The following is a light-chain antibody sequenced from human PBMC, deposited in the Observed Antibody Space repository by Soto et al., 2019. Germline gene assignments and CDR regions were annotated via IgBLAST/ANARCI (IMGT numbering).Light chain of an antibody. J-gene: IGKJ5*01. CDR3: QQFDDSFT. CDR1: QSVSSSY. V-gene: IGKV3-20*01. CDR2: GSS. Sequence: EIVLTQSPDTLSLSPGESATLSCRASQSVSSSYLAWYQQKPGRPPRLLIYGSSNRATGIPDMFSCSGSGTDFTITISRLEPEDFAVFYCQQFDDSFTFGQGTRLEIE.